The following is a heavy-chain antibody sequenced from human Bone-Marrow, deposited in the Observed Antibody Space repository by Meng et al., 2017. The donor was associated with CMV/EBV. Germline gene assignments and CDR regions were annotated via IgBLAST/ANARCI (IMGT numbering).Heavy chain of an antibody. J-gene: IGHJ3*02. CDR2: ISSSSSYI. CDR1: GFTFSSYS. CDR3: ARDQGPYYYDSSGYPPDAFDI. V-gene: IGHV3-21*01. D-gene: IGHD3-22*01. Sequence: GESLKISCAASGFTFSSYSMNWVRQAPGKGLEWVSSISSSSSYIYYADSVKGRFTISRDNAKTSLYLQMNSLRAEDTAVYYCARDQGPYYYDSSGYPPDAFDIWGQGTMVTVSS.